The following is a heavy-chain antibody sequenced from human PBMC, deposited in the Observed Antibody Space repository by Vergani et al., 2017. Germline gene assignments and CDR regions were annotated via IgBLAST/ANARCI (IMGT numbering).Heavy chain of an antibody. CDR2: ISSSGSTI. CDR3: ASGGPKWELLFDY. D-gene: IGHD1-26*01. J-gene: IGHJ4*02. CDR1: GFTFSSYE. V-gene: IGHV3-48*03. Sequence: EVQLVESGGGLVQPGGSLRLSCAASGFTFSSYEMNWVRQAPGKGLEWVSYISSSGSTIYYADSVKGRFTISRDNAKNSLYLQMNSLRDEDTAVYYCASGGPKWELLFDYWGQGTLVTVSS.